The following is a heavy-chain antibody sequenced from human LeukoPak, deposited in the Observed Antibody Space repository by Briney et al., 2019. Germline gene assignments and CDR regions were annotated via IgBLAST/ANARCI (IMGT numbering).Heavy chain of an antibody. CDR2: MNPNSGNT. D-gene: IGHD1-26*01. CDR1: GYTFTSYD. V-gene: IGHV1-8*03. CDR3: ARGLVRATYYYYYYMDV. J-gene: IGHJ6*03. Sequence: ASVKVSCKASGYTFTSYDINWVRQATGQGLEWMGWMNPNSGNTGYAQKFQGRVTITRNTSISTAYMELSSLRSEDAAVYYCARGLVRATYYYYYYMDVWGKGTTVTVSS.